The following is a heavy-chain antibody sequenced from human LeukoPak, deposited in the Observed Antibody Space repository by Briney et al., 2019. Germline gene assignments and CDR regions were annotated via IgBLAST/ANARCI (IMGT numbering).Heavy chain of an antibody. CDR1: GGSISSYY. Sequence: SETLSLTCTVSGGSISSYYWSWIRQPPGKGLEWIGHIYYSGSTNYNPSLKSRVTISVDTSKNQFSLKLSSVTAADTAVYYCARGPSITIFGVPYYYYMDVWGKGTTVTVSS. D-gene: IGHD3-3*01. CDR2: IYYSGST. CDR3: ARGPSITIFGVPYYYYMDV. J-gene: IGHJ6*03. V-gene: IGHV4-59*01.